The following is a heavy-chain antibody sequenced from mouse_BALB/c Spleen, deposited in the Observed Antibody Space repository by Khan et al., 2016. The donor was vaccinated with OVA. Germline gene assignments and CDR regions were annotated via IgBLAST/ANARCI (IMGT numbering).Heavy chain of an antibody. CDR2: INPGSGGT. D-gene: IGHD2-3*01. Sequence: QVQLQQSGTELVRPGTSVKVSCRASGYAFTHSLIEWVKQRPGQGLEWIGVINPGSGGTNYNGKFEGKAKLTEENYSSHAYMPLRSLTSDDSAVYFCARGFYDCYLAWFAYWGQGTLVTVSA. J-gene: IGHJ3*01. CDR3: ARGFYDCYLAWFAY. CDR1: GYAFTHSL. V-gene: IGHV1-54*01.